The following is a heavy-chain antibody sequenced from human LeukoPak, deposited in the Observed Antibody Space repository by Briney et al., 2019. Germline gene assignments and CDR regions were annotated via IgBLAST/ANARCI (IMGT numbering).Heavy chain of an antibody. CDR3: AREATAIDAFDI. CDR2: ISTSGST. D-gene: IGHD1-26*01. V-gene: IGHV4-4*07. J-gene: IGHJ3*02. CDR1: GGSVSSFH. Sequence: SETLSLTCTVSGGSVSSFHWSWIRQPAGKGLEWIGRISTSGSTNYNPSLKSRVTISVDKSKNQFSLRLSSVTAADTAVYYCAREATAIDAFDIWGQGTMVTVPS.